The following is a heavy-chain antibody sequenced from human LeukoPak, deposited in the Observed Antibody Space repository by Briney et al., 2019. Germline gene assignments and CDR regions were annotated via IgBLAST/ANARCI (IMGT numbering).Heavy chain of an antibody. V-gene: IGHV1-18*04. CDR2: ISAYNGNT. CDR1: GYTFTSYY. Sequence: ASVKVSCKASGYTFTSYYMHWVRQAPGQGLEWMGWISAYNGNTNYAQKLQGRVTMTTDTSTSTAYMELRSLRSDDTAVYYCARITRDYILTGYYLIDYWGQGTLVTVSS. D-gene: IGHD3-9*01. J-gene: IGHJ4*02. CDR3: ARITRDYILTGYYLIDY.